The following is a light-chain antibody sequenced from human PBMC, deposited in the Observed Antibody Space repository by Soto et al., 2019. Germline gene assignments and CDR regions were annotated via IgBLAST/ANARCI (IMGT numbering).Light chain of an antibody. V-gene: IGKV1-5*03. J-gene: IGKJ1*01. CDR1: ESISAN. CDR3: QQYDSYRT. CDR2: KAS. Sequence: DIQMTQSPSTLSASVGDRVTITWRASESISANLAWYQQKPGKAPKLLIYKASTLESGVPSSFSGSGSGTEFTLTISSLQPDDFATYYCQQYDSYRTFGQGTKVDIK.